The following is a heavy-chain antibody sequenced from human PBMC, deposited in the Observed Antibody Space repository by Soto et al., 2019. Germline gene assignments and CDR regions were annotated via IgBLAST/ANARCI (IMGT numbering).Heavy chain of an antibody. CDR1: GYTFTSYY. D-gene: IGHD3-22*01. Sequence: GASVKVSCKAPGYTFTSYYMHWVRQAPGQGLEWMGIINPSGGSTSYAQKFQGRVTMTRDTSTSTVYMELSSLRSEDTAVYYCARDSSRNYDSSGYYWYWGQGTLVTVSS. CDR2: INPSGGST. V-gene: IGHV1-46*01. CDR3: ARDSSRNYDSSGYYWY. J-gene: IGHJ4*02.